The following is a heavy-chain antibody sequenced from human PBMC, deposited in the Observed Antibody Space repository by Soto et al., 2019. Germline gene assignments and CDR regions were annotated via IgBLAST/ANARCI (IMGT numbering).Heavy chain of an antibody. V-gene: IGHV3-30*18. CDR2: ISYDGSNK. CDR3: AKARSDRDGSYSWYFDY. Sequence: GFLRLSCAASGFTFSSYGMHWVRQAPGKGLEWVAVISYDGSNKYYADSVKGRFTISRDNSKNTLYLQMNSLRAEDTAVYYCAKARSDRDGSYSWYFDYWGQGTLVTVSS. J-gene: IGHJ4*02. CDR1: GFTFSSYG. D-gene: IGHD1-26*01.